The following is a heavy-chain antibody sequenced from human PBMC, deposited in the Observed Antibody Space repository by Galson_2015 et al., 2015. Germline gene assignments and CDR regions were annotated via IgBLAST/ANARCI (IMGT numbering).Heavy chain of an antibody. V-gene: IGHV3-30-3*01. D-gene: IGHD4-17*01. Sequence: SLRLSCAASGFTFSSYAMHWVRQAPGKGLEWVAVISYDGSNKYYADSVKGRFTISRGNSKNTLYLQMNSLRAEDTAVYYCARANYGDYVGYYFDYWGQGTLVTVSS. J-gene: IGHJ4*02. CDR2: ISYDGSNK. CDR3: ARANYGDYVGYYFDY. CDR1: GFTFSSYA.